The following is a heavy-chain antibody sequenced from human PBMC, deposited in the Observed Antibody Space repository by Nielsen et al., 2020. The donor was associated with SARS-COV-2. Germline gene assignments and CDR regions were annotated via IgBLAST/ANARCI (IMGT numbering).Heavy chain of an antibody. J-gene: IGHJ5*01. Sequence: GGSLRLSCAASGFTFSSYGMHWVRQAPGKGLEWVAVISYDGSNKYYADSVKGRFTISRDNSKNSVLLEMNNLRAEDTAVYYCARDGNSNYIRYWFDSWGQGTLVTVSS. CDR3: ARDGNSNYIRYWFDS. D-gene: IGHD4-11*01. CDR1: GFTFSSYG. CDR2: ISYDGSNK. V-gene: IGHV3-30*03.